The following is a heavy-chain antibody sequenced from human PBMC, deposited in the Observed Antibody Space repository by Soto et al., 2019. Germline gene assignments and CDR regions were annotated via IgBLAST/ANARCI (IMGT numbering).Heavy chain of an antibody. J-gene: IGHJ4*02. V-gene: IGHV5-51*01. D-gene: IGHD2-21*01. CDR1: GYNFANYW. CDR3: ARLGLAAVVGGGNYYFDY. Sequence: GESLKISCKGSGYNFANYWIGWVRQMPGKGLEWMGIIYPADSDTRYSPSSQGQVTISADRSINTAYLQWSSLKASDTATYFCARLGLAAVVGGGNYYFDYWGRGTLVTVSS. CDR2: IYPADSDT.